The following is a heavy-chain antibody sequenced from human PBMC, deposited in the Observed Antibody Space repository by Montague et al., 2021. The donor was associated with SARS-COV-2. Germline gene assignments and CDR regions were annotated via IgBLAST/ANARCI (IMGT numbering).Heavy chain of an antibody. CDR2: VHYTGTT. D-gene: IGHD1-1*01. V-gene: IGHV4-39*01. CDR3: ARHRANAGSFDI. CDR1: GGSITVSRYD. J-gene: IGHJ3*02. Sequence: SETLSLTCTVSGGSITVSRYDWGWIRQPLGKGLGWIGSVHYTGTTSYNASLKSRLTISVDTSENQFSLKMTSVTASDTAVYYCARHRANAGSFDIWGQGTMVTVSS.